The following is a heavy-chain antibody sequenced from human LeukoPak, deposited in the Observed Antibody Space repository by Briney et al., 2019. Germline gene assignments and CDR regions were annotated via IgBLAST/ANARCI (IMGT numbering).Heavy chain of an antibody. Sequence: GGSLRLSCAASGFTFSSYWMSWVRQAPGKGLEWVANIKQDGSEKYYVDSVKGRFTISRDNAKNSLYLQMNSLRAEDTALYYCAKGDLSSGWYVGGPPDYWGQGTLVTVSS. CDR2: IKQDGSEK. V-gene: IGHV3-7*03. CDR3: AKGDLSSGWYVGGPPDY. D-gene: IGHD6-19*01. CDR1: GFTFSSYW. J-gene: IGHJ4*02.